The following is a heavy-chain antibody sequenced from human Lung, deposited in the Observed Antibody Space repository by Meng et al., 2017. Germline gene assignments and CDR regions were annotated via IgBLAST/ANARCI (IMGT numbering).Heavy chain of an antibody. CDR3: ARGPTTMAHDFDY. J-gene: IGHJ4*02. Sequence: QVQLQPWCAGLLKPSETLSLPCVVSGGSFSDYYWSWIRQPPGKGLEWIGEINHSGSTNYNPSLESRATISVDTSQNNLSLKLSSVTAADSAVYYCARGPTTMAHDFDYWGQGTLVTVSS. D-gene: IGHD4-11*01. V-gene: IGHV4-34*01. CDR1: GGSFSDYY. CDR2: INHSGST.